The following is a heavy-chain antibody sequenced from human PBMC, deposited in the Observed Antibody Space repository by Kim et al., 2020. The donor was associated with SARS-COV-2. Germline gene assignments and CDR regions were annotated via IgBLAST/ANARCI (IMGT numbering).Heavy chain of an antibody. D-gene: IGHD6-19*01. CDR3: ARDSSGTFDY. J-gene: IGHJ4*02. Sequence: DTHYPGSVKGRFTISRENAKNSLYLQMNSLRAGDTAVYYCARDSSGTFDYWGQGTLVTVSS. CDR2: DT. V-gene: IGHV3-13*01.